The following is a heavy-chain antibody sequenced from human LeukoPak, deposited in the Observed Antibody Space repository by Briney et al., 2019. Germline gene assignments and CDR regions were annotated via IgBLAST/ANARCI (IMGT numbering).Heavy chain of an antibody. D-gene: IGHD3-22*01. V-gene: IGHV3-49*04. Sequence: PGGSLRLSCTAAGFTFGDFAMSWVRQAPGKGLEWIGFNRSRAYRGATEYAASLKGRFTISRDDSKSIAYLQINSLKIEDTAVYYCSSVVDSSSYYHSAVAHWGQGTLVTVSS. CDR2: NRSRAYRGAT. CDR3: SSVVDSSSYYHSAVAH. J-gene: IGHJ4*02. CDR1: GFTFGDFA.